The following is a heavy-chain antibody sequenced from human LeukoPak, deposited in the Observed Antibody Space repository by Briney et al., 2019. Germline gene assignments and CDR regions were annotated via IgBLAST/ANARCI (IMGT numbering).Heavy chain of an antibody. J-gene: IGHJ4*02. CDR1: GFTFSSYS. CDR2: ISSSSSYI. D-gene: IGHD6-25*01. CDR3: ARERRAAYYFDY. V-gene: IGHV3-21*01. Sequence: GGSLRLSCAASGFTFSSYSMNWVRQAPGKGLEWVSSISSSSSYIYYADSVKGRFTISRDNAKNSLYLQMNSLRAEDTAVYYCARERRAAYYFDYWGQGTLVTVSS.